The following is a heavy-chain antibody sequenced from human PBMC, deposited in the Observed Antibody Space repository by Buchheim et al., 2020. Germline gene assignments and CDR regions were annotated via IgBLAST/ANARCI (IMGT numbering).Heavy chain of an antibody. Sequence: QVQLQQWGAGLLKPSETLSLTCAVYGGSFSGYYWSWIRQPPGKGLEWIGEINHSGSTNYNPSLKSRVTISVDTSKNQFSLKLSSVTAADTAVCYCAKFTYSSGWYYFDYWGQGTL. D-gene: IGHD6-19*01. CDR1: GGSFSGYY. V-gene: IGHV4-34*01. CDR2: INHSGST. CDR3: AKFTYSSGWYYFDY. J-gene: IGHJ4*02.